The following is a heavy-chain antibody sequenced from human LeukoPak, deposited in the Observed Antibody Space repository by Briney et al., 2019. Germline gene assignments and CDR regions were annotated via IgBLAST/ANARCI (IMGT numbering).Heavy chain of an antibody. CDR3: AKEGSNAAYGRKSGIDY. V-gene: IGHV3-23*01. D-gene: IGHD3-10*01. Sequence: PGGSLTLSCAASAFTLSSYAMSWGPQAPGKGRVWGSAISGSGGSTYYADSVKARFTISRDNSQDELSMQKNTLRAEDTAVYHCAKEGSNAAYGRKSGIDYWGQGTLVTVSS. CDR1: AFTLSSYA. J-gene: IGHJ4*02. CDR2: ISGSGGST.